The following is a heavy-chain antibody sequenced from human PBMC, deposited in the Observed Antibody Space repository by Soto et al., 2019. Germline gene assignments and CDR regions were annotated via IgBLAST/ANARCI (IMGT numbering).Heavy chain of an antibody. CDR3: AKEHCSGGSCYDAFDY. V-gene: IGHV3-23*01. J-gene: IGHJ4*02. Sequence: GGSLRLSCAASGFTFSSYAMRWVRQAPGGGLEWVSASRGSVTRTYYADSVKGRFTITRNKYKNRLYLHMNSLRDKDTAIYFCAKEHCSGGSCYDAFDYWGQGTLVTVSS. D-gene: IGHD2-15*01. CDR1: GFTFSSYA. CDR2: SRGSVTRT.